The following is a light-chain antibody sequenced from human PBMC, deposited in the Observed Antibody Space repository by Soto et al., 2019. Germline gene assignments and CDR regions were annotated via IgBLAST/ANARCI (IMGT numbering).Light chain of an antibody. CDR1: SCNIGSYT. CDR2: SNN. J-gene: IGLJ3*02. CDR3: ATWDDSLNAWV. Sequence: QSVLTQPPSASGTPGQRVTISCSGSSCNIGSYTVNWYQQLPGTAPKLLIYSNNQRPSGVPDRFSGSKSGTSASLAISGLQSEDEADYYCATWDDSLNAWVFGGGTKLTVL. V-gene: IGLV1-44*01.